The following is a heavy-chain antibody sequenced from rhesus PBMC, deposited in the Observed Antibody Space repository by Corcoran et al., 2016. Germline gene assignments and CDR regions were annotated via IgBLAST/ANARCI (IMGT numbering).Heavy chain of an antibody. CDR3: ARDRCTGSGCYGTFDY. V-gene: IGHV4-169*02. J-gene: IGHJ4*01. CDR2: IYGSGSST. Sequence: QLQLQESGPGLVKPSETLSVTCAVSGGSISSSYWSWIRQAPGKGLEWIGYIYGSGSSTNYNPSLKSRVTLSVATSKNQLSLKLSSVATADTAVYYCARDRCTGSGCYGTFDYWGQGVLVTVSS. D-gene: IGHD2-21*01. CDR1: GGSISSSY.